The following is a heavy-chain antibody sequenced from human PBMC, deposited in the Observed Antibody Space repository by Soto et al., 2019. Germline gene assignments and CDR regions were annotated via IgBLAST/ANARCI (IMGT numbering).Heavy chain of an antibody. Sequence: GGSLRLSCTASGFTFSSYWMSWVRQAPGKGLEWVANIKQDGSEKYYVDSVKGRFTISRDNAKNSLYLQMNSLRAEDTAVYYCARDKEVSSSWLYALYYYYGMDVWGQGTTVTVSS. CDR1: GFTFSSYW. CDR2: IKQDGSEK. V-gene: IGHV3-7*01. D-gene: IGHD6-13*01. J-gene: IGHJ6*02. CDR3: ARDKEVSSSWLYALYYYYGMDV.